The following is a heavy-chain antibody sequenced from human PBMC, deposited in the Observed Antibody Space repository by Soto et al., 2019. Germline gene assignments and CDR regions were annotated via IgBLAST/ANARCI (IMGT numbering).Heavy chain of an antibody. Sequence: DLEESGGGLVKPGGSLRLSCTASGFIFSDYYMSWIRQAPGKGMEWVSDISISGRITHHADSGEGRFTISRDNAKDSLYLQMNSLRPEDSAIYYCARDHGGGGLTLEYWGQGTLVTVSS. CDR3: ARDHGGGGLTLEY. CDR2: ISISGRIT. D-gene: IGHD3-16*01. V-gene: IGHV3-11*01. CDR1: GFIFSDYY. J-gene: IGHJ4*02.